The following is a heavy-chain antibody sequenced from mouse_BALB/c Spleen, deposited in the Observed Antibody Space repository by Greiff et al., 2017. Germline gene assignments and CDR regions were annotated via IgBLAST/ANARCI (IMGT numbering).Heavy chain of an antibody. D-gene: IGHD2-1*01. CDR1: GFTFSSFG. Sequence: EVKLMESGGGLVQPGGSRKLSCAASGFTFSSFGMHWVRQAPEKGLEWVAYISSGSSTIYYADTVKGRFTISRDNPKNTLFLQMTSLRSEDTAMYYCARYGNYGRAMDYWGQGTSVTVSS. CDR3: ARYGNYGRAMDY. CDR2: ISSGSSTI. J-gene: IGHJ4*01. V-gene: IGHV5-17*02.